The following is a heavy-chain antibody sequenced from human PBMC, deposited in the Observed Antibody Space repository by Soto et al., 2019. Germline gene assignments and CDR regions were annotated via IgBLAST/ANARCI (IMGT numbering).Heavy chain of an antibody. Sequence: QVQLVQSGAEVKKPGASVKVSCKASGYTFTSYEIHWVRQATGQGLEWMGWMNPNSGNTDYAQKFQGRVTMTRNTSIRTAYMELSSLRSEDTAVYYCARAREYSYDYWGQGTLVTVSS. CDR3: ARAREYSYDY. CDR1: GYTFTSYE. V-gene: IGHV1-8*01. CDR2: MNPNSGNT. D-gene: IGHD5-18*01. J-gene: IGHJ4*02.